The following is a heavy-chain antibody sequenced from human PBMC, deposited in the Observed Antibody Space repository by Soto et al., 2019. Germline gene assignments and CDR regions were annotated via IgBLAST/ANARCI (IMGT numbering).Heavy chain of an antibody. CDR3: ANGGKYCTNGVCSFSGMDV. Sequence: QVQLVQSGAEGKKPGASVKVSCKASGYTFTSYGISWVRQAPGQGLEWMRRISAYNGNTKYAQKFQGRVTMTTDTSTSKDYMELMSLRSDDPAVYYWANGGKYCTNGVCSFSGMDVCGQGTTVTVSS. J-gene: IGHJ6*02. CDR2: ISAYNGNT. V-gene: IGHV1-18*01. D-gene: IGHD2-8*01. CDR1: GYTFTSYG.